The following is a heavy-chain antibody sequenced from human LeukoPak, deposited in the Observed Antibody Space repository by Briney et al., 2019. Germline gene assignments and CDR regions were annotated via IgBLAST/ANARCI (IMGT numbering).Heavy chain of an antibody. V-gene: IGHV1-2*02. Sequence: ASVKVSCKASGGTFSSYAISWVRQAPGQGLEWMGWINPNSGGTNYAQKFQGRVTMTRDTSISTAYMELSRLRSDDTAVYYCARDAITMIVGNWFDPWGQGTLVTVSS. D-gene: IGHD3-22*01. CDR3: ARDAITMIVGNWFDP. J-gene: IGHJ5*02. CDR2: INPNSGGT. CDR1: GGTFSSYA.